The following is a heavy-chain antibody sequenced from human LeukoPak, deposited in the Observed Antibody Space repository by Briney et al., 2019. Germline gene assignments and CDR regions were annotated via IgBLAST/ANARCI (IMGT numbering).Heavy chain of an antibody. CDR1: GFTFSSYS. CDR2: ISSSSSYI. J-gene: IGHJ5*02. D-gene: IGHD2-2*01. Sequence: GGSLRLSCAASGFTFSSYSMNWVRQAPGKGLEWVSSISSSSSYIYYADSVKGRFTISRDNAKNSLYLQMNSLRAEDTAVYYCVRAYHPGGWFDPWGQGTLVTVSS. CDR3: VRAYHPGGWFDP. V-gene: IGHV3-21*01.